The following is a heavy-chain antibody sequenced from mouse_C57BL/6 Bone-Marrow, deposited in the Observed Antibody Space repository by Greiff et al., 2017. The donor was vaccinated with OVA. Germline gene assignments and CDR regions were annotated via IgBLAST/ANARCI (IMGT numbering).Heavy chain of an antibody. J-gene: IGHJ4*01. CDR1: GFSLSTFGMG. V-gene: IGHV8-8*01. Sequence: QVTLKESGPGILQPSQTLSLTCSSSGFSLSTFGMGLGWIRHPPGMGLDWLVHTCWDDDKYYNPALKSGLTISKDTSKNQVFLKLANVDTADTATYYYARMAEEYAMDYWGQGTSVTVSS. CDR2: TCWDDDK. CDR3: ARMAEEYAMDY.